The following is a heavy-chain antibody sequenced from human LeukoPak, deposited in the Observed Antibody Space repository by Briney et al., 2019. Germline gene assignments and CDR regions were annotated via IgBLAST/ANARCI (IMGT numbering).Heavy chain of an antibody. CDR3: ARGPGYGDYEDWFDP. CDR1: GFTFSSYW. CDR2: IKQDGSEK. D-gene: IGHD4-17*01. J-gene: IGHJ5*02. V-gene: IGHV3-7*01. Sequence: PGGSLRLSCAASGFTFSSYWMSWVRQAPGKGLERVANIKQDGSEKYYVDSVKGRFTISRDNAKNSLYLQMNSLRAEDTAVYYCARGPGYGDYEDWFDPWGQGTLVTVSS.